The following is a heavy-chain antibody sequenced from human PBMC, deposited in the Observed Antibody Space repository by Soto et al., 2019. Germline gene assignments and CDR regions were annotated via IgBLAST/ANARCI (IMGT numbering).Heavy chain of an antibody. Sequence: QVQLQESGPGLVKPSETLSLTCTVSGGSVSSGSYYWSWIRQPPGKGLEWIGYIYYSGSTNYNPSLKSRVTISVDTSKNQFSLKLSSVTAADTAVYYCARDYQTGNFDYWGQGTLVTVSS. CDR3: ARDYQTGNFDY. CDR1: GGSVSSGSYY. CDR2: IYYSGST. V-gene: IGHV4-61*01. D-gene: IGHD1-1*01. J-gene: IGHJ4*02.